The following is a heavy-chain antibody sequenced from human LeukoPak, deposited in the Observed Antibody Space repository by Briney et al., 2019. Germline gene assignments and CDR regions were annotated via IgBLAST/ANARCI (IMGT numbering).Heavy chain of an antibody. CDR2: INHSGST. CDR3: ARRRYCSGGSCYPFAY. V-gene: IGHV4-34*01. D-gene: IGHD2-15*01. J-gene: IGHJ4*02. Sequence: SETLSLTCAVYGGSFSGYYWSWIRQPPGKGLEWIGEINHSGSTNYNPSLKSRVTISVDTSKNQFSLKLSSVTAADTAVYYCARRRYCSGGSCYPFAYWGQGTLVTVSS. CDR1: GGSFSGYY.